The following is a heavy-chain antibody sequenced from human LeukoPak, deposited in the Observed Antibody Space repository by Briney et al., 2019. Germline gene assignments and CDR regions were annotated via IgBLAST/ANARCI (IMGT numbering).Heavy chain of an antibody. CDR3: ARRGSGSYSPFDY. CDR2: IYYSGST. V-gene: IGHV4-59*08. CDR1: AGSISSYY. D-gene: IGHD3-10*01. J-gene: IGHJ4*02. Sequence: SETLSLTCTVSAGSISSYYRSWVRQPPGRGLEWIGHIYYSGSTNYNPSLKSRVTISVDTSKNQFSLKPRSVTAADTAVYYCARRGSGSYSPFDYWGQGTLVTVSS.